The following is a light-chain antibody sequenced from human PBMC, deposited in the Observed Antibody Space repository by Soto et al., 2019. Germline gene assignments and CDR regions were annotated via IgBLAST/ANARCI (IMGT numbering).Light chain of an antibody. CDR3: QQYDTPPFT. J-gene: IGKJ3*01. CDR1: QIFSSNY. Sequence: EIVLTQSPGTLSLSPGERATLSCRASQIFSSNYLAWYQQKPGQTPRLLIYGTSSRATGIPDRFSGSASGTDFTLSISGLEPEDFAVYYCQQYDTPPFTFGPGTKVYIK. V-gene: IGKV3-20*01. CDR2: GTS.